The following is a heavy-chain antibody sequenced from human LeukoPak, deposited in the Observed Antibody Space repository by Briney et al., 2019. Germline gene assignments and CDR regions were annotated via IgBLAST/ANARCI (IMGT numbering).Heavy chain of an antibody. J-gene: IGHJ4*02. CDR3: ARARGRHAGY. V-gene: IGHV4-34*01. Sequence: PSETLSLTCAVYGGSFSGYYWSWIRQPPGKGLEWIGEINHSGSTNYNPSLKSRVTISVDTSKNQFSLKLSSVTAADTAVYYCARARGRHAGYWAQGTLVTVSS. CDR1: GGSFSGYY. CDR2: INHSGST. D-gene: IGHD3-10*01.